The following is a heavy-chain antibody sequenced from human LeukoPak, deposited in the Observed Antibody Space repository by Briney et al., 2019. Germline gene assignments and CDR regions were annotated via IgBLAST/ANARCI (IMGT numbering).Heavy chain of an antibody. CDR1: GYTFTGCY. J-gene: IGHJ5*02. V-gene: IGHV1-2*02. Sequence: ASVKVSCTASGYTFTGCYMHWVRQAPGQGLEWMGWINPNSGGTNYAQKFQGRVTMTRDTSISTAYMELSRLRSDDTAVYYCARVRFGGSYNWFDPWGQGTLVTVSS. CDR3: ARVRFGGSYNWFDP. D-gene: IGHD1-26*01. CDR2: INPNSGGT.